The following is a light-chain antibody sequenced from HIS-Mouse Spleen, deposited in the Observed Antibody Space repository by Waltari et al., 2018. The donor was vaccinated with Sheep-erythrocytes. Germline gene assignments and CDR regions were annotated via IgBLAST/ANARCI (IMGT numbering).Light chain of an antibody. CDR2: EGS. CDR1: RSDVGRYNL. V-gene: IGLV2-23*01. CDR3: CSYAGSSTPWV. J-gene: IGLJ3*02. Sequence: QSALTQPASVSGSPGQSITIPCTGTRSDVGRYNLVSLYQQHPGKAPKLMIYEGSKRPSGVSNRFSGSKSGNTASLTISGLQAEDEADYYCCSYAGSSTPWVFGGGTKLTVL.